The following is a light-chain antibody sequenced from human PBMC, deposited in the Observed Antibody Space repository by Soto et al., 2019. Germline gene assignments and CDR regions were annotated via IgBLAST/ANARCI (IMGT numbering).Light chain of an antibody. CDR2: GTS. CDR1: QSVSSSY. V-gene: IGKV3-20*01. CDR3: QQYGSSSWT. Sequence: EIVLTQSPGTLSLSPGERATPSCRASQSVSSSYLAWYQQKPGQAPRLLIYGTSSRATAIPDRFSGSGSGTDFTLTISRLEPEDFAVYYCQQYGSSSWTFGQGTKVEIK. J-gene: IGKJ1*01.